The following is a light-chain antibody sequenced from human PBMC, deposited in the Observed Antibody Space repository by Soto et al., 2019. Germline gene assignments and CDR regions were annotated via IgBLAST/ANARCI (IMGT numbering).Light chain of an antibody. V-gene: IGKV1-39*01. Sequence: DIHMTQSPSSLSASGGDRVTITCRASQTIGRYLNWYQQQPGKAPKLLIYAGSNLQSGVPSRFSGTGSGTDFTLTISSLQLEDFATYYCQQSFITPHTFGQGTKVDIK. CDR1: QTIGRY. J-gene: IGKJ2*01. CDR2: AGS. CDR3: QQSFITPHT.